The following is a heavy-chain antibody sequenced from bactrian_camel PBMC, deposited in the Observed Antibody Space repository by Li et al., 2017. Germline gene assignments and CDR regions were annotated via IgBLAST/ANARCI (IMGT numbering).Heavy chain of an antibody. CDR1: PDFAFSSYY. Sequence: LVESGGGLVQPGGSLRLSCVASPDFAFSSYYMSWARQAPGKGLEWVCSIHTDGSSTYYADSVKGRFTISRDNAKNMLYLQIDSLKPEDTAMYYCAARISLFGYWGKGTQVTVS. CDR3: AARISLFGY. J-gene: IGHJ6*01. V-gene: IGHV3-2*01. CDR2: IHTDGSST.